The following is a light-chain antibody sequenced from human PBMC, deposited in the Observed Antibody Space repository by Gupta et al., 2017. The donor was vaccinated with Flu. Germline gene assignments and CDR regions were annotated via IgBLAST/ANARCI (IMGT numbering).Light chain of an antibody. J-gene: IGLJ1*01. V-gene: IGLV2-8*01. Sequence: QSALTQPPSASGSPGQSITISCTGTSSDIGAYKYVPWHQQHAGKAPKPIIYEVTKRPSGVPDRFSGSKSGNTASLAVSGLQAEDEGDYYCSSHTVSDTFVFGTGTAVTVL. CDR3: SSHTVSDTFV. CDR2: EVT. CDR1: SSDIGAYKY.